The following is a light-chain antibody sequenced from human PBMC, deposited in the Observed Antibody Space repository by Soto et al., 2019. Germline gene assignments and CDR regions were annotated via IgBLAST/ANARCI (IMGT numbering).Light chain of an antibody. CDR3: SSYTISNTLPFV. CDR2: EVT. J-gene: IGLJ1*01. V-gene: IGLV2-14*01. CDR1: RRDVGGYNY. Sequence: QSVLAQPASVSGSPGQSITISCTGTRRDVGGYNYVSWYQQYPGKSPKLLIYEVTHRPSGVSNRFSGSKSGNTASLTISGLQAEDEAGYYCSSYTISNTLPFVFGTGTKV.